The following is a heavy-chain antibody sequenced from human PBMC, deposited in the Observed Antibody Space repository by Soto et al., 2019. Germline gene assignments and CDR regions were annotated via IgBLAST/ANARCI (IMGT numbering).Heavy chain of an antibody. CDR2: IYYSGST. J-gene: IGHJ6*02. D-gene: IGHD5-18*01. Sequence: SETLSLTCTVSGGSIRSGGYYWSWVRQSPRRGLEWIGNIYYSGSTYYNPSLKSRLTISVDTSKNQFSLNLSSVTAADTAVYYCARDRLMATAGTARHYFGLDFWGQGTTVTV. CDR3: ARDRLMATAGTARHYFGLDF. CDR1: GGSIRSGGYY. V-gene: IGHV4-31*03.